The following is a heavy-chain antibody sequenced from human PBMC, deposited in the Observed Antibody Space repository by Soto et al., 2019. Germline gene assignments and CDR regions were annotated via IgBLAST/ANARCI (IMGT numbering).Heavy chain of an antibody. D-gene: IGHD2-15*01. V-gene: IGHV4-34*01. Sequence: SETLSHTCAVYGGSFIGYYWSWIRQPPGKGLEWIGEINHSGSTNYNPSLKSRVTISVDTSKNQFSLKLSSVTAADTAVYYCAREVVDWFDPWGQGTLVTVSS. J-gene: IGHJ5*02. CDR2: INHSGST. CDR3: AREVVDWFDP. CDR1: GGSFIGYY.